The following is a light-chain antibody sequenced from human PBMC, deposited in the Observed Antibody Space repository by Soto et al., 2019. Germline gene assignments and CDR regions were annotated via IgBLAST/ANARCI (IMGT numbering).Light chain of an antibody. CDR3: QQADSFSRT. CDR1: QGIRSY. J-gene: IGKJ4*02. V-gene: IGKV1-12*01. CDR2: PAS. Sequence: DIQMTQSPSSVSASIGDRVTITCRASQGIRSYLAWYQQTPGKAPKLLIYPASSLLSGVPSRFSGSGSGTEFPLTISSLEAEDFAIDYCQQADSFSRTFGGGTKVDIK.